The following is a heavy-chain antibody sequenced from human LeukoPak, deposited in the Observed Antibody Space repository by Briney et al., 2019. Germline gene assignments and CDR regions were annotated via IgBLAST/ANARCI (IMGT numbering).Heavy chain of an antibody. CDR2: IYTSGST. D-gene: IGHD3-3*01. V-gene: IGHV4-4*09. CDR3: ARLGYDFWSGYHYLLGYYYYYMDV. J-gene: IGHJ6*03. CDR1: GGSISSYY. Sequence: PSETLSLTCTVSGGSISSYYWSWIRQPPGKGLEWIGYIYTSGSTNYNPSLKSRVTISVDTSKNQFSLKLSSVTAADTAVYYCARLGYDFWSGYHYLLGYYYYYMDVWGKGTTVTVSS.